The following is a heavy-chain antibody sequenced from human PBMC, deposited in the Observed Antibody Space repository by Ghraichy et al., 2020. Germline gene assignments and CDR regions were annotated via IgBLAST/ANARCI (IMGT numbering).Heavy chain of an antibody. D-gene: IGHD6-6*01. Sequence: LSLTCAASGFTFSSYGMHWVRQAPGKGLEWVAVIWYDGSNKYYADSVKGRFTISRDNSKNTLYLQMNSLRAEDTAVYYCARAAARPFDYWGQGTLVTVSS. CDR2: IWYDGSNK. CDR3: ARAAARPFDY. CDR1: GFTFSSYG. V-gene: IGHV3-33*01. J-gene: IGHJ4*02.